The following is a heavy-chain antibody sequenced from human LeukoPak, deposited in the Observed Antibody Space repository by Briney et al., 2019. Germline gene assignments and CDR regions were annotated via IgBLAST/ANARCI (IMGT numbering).Heavy chain of an antibody. J-gene: IGHJ4*02. D-gene: IGHD3-10*01. Sequence: PSETLSLTCAVYGGSFSGYYWSWIRQPSGKGLEWIGEINHSGSTNYNPSLKSRVTISVDTSKNQFSLKLSSVTAADAAVYYCARGASMVRGVRDFDYWGQGTLVTVSS. V-gene: IGHV4-34*01. CDR1: GGSFSGYY. CDR2: INHSGST. CDR3: ARGASMVRGVRDFDY.